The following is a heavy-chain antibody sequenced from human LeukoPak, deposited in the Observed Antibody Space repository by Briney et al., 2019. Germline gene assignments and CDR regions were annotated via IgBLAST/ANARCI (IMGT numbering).Heavy chain of an antibody. D-gene: IGHD2-21*02. CDR3: ATPGVVTGRFDP. Sequence: SETLSLTCTFPGGSISSSSYFWGWIRQPPVKGLDWIGTIYYSGSTYYNPSLKSRVTISVDTSKNQFSLKLSSVTAADTAVYYCATPGVVTGRFDPWGQGTLVTVSS. CDR2: IYYSGST. CDR1: GGSISSSSYF. V-gene: IGHV4-39*01. J-gene: IGHJ5*02.